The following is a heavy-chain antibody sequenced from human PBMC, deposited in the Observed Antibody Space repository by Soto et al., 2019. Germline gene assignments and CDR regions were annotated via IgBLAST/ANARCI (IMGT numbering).Heavy chain of an antibody. V-gene: IGHV3-15*07. CDR1: GFTFINAW. CDR3: ATNMRVY. CDR2: IKNKADGGTT. Sequence: PGGSLRLSCAASGFTFINAWMNWVRQAPGKGLEWVGRIKNKADGGTTDYAAPVKGRFTISRDDSKNTLYLQMNDLKTEDTAVYYCATNMRVYWGQGTLVTVSS. J-gene: IGHJ4*02.